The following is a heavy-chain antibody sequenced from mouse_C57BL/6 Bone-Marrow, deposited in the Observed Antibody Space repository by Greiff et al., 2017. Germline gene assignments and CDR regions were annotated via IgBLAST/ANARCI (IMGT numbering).Heavy chain of an antibody. J-gene: IGHJ2*01. CDR1: GYAFSSSW. CDR2: IYPGDGDT. Sequence: QVQLQQSGPELVKPGASVKISCKASGYAFSSSWMNWVKQRPGKGLEWIGRIYPGDGDTNYNGKFKGKATLTVDKSSSTAYMQLSSLTSEDSAVYFCAALRTTTVVGDFDYWGQGTTLTVSS. D-gene: IGHD1-1*01. V-gene: IGHV1-82*01. CDR3: AALRTTTVVGDFDY.